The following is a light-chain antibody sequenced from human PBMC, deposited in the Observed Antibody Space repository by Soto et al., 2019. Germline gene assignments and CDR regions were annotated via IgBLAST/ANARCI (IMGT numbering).Light chain of an antibody. Sequence: EIFLTQSPDTLSLSPGERATLTCRASQSVTNYIAWYQQRPGQAPRLLIYDASNRATGVPARFSGSGSGTDFTLTISDLEPADFGLYYCQQRLNWPPGFGQGTKVESK. J-gene: IGKJ1*01. V-gene: IGKV3-11*01. CDR2: DAS. CDR1: QSVTNY. CDR3: QQRLNWPPG.